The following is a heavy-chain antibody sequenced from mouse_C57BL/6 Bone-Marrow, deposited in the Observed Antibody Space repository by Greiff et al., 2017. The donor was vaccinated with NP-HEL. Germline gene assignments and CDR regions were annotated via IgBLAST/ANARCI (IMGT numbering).Heavy chain of an antibody. CDR1: GYTFSDYA. J-gene: IGHJ4*01. Sequence: VQLQPSGSELVRPGASVTLSCKASGYTFSDYALHWVKQTPLHGLDWIGAIDPETGGPAYNQKFKGKAILTADKSSSTAYMELRSLTSEDSAVYYCTREFITTVVAPMDYWGQGTSVTVSS. CDR2: IDPETGGP. CDR3: TREFITTVVAPMDY. V-gene: IGHV1-15*01. D-gene: IGHD1-1*01.